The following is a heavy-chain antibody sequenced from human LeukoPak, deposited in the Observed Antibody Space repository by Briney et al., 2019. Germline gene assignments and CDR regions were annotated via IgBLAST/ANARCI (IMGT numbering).Heavy chain of an antibody. CDR2: INSDGSST. CDR3: ARDGYCSGGKCYGSDY. V-gene: IGHV3-74*01. Sequence: GGSLRLSCASSGFTFSNYWMHWVRQAPGKGLVWVSHINSDGSSTSYADSVKGRFTISRDNAKNTLYLEVNTLRAEDTAVYYCARDGYCSGGKCYGSDYWGQGTLVIDSS. CDR1: GFTFSNYW. D-gene: IGHD2-15*01. J-gene: IGHJ4*02.